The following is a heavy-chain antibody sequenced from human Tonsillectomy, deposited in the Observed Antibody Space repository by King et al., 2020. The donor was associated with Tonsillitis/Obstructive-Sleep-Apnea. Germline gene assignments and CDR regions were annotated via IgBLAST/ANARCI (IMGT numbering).Heavy chain of an antibody. D-gene: IGHD6-13*01. CDR3: ARSIAAAGIGYFDY. J-gene: IGHJ4*02. CDR1: GGSISSYY. CDR2: IYYSGST. Sequence: QLQESGPGLVKPSETLSLTCTVSGGSISSYYWSWIRPPPGKGLEWIGYIYYSGSTNYNPSLKSRVTISVDTSKNQFSLKLSSVTAADTAVYYCARSIAAAGIGYFDYGGQGALVTVSS. V-gene: IGHV4-59*08.